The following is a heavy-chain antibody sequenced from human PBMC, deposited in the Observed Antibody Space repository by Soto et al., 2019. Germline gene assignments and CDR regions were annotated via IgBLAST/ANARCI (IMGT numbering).Heavy chain of an antibody. CDR3: ARVYGSGSLTNWFDP. CDR1: GGSITNYL. Sequence: SETLSLTCTVSGGSITNYLWSWIRQSPGKGLEWIGYIYYSGTTNYNPSLMSRVTISVDTSKNHFSLKLTSVTAADTAVYYCARVYGSGSLTNWFDPWGRGTQVTVSS. J-gene: IGHJ5*02. CDR2: IYYSGTT. V-gene: IGHV4-59*01. D-gene: IGHD3-10*01.